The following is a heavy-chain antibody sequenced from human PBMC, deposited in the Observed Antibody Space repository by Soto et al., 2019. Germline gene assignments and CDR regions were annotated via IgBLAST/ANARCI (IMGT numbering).Heavy chain of an antibody. Sequence: ASVKVSCKTSGYTFTSYDMNWVRQAPGQGLEWMGWMNTDSGHAESAQQFQGRVTMTRDTSISTVYMELSSLRSDDTAVYYCARARPGGTGYYYYFIDLWGTGTSVTVSS. D-gene: IGHD3-22*01. V-gene: IGHV1-8*01. CDR3: ARARPGGTGYYYYFIDL. J-gene: IGHJ6*03. CDR1: GYTFTSYD. CDR2: MNTDSGHA.